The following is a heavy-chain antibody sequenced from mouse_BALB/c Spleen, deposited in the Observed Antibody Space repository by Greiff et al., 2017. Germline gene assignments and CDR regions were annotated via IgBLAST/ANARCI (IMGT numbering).Heavy chain of an antibody. D-gene: IGHD2-1*01. CDR3: ARTYYGNYYDMDY. CDR2: ISSGSSTI. V-gene: IGHV5-17*02. Sequence: EVHLVESGGGLVQPGRSRKLSCAVSGFTFSSFGMHWVRQAPEKGLEWVAYISSGSSTIYYADTVKGRFTISRDNPKNTLFLQMTSLRSEETATYYCARTYYGNYYDMDYWGQGTSVTVSS. J-gene: IGHJ4*01. CDR1: GFTFSSFG.